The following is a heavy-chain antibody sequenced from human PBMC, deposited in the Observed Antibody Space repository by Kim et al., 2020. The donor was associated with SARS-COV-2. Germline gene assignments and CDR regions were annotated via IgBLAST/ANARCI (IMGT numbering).Heavy chain of an antibody. Sequence: PSLRSRVTISVDTSKNQFSLKLSSVTAADTAVYYCARALTIFGVVISAFDYWGQGTLVTVS. V-gene: IGHV4-31*02. J-gene: IGHJ4*02. D-gene: IGHD3-3*01. CDR3: ARALTIFGVVISAFDY.